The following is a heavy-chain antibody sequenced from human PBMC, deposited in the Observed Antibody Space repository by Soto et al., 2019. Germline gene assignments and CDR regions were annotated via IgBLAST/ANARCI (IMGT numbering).Heavy chain of an antibody. V-gene: IGHV3-48*01. CDR3: ARDCPGSSTTCYGSEWFDS. D-gene: IGHD2-2*01. CDR2: ISSSRSTI. J-gene: IGHJ5*01. Sequence: EVQLVESGGGLVQPGGSLRLSCAASGFTFSSYSMNWVRQAPGKGLEWVSYISSSRSTIYYADSVKGRFTISRDNAKNSLYLQMSSLRAEDTAVYYCARDCPGSSTTCYGSEWFDSWGQGTLVTVSS. CDR1: GFTFSSYS.